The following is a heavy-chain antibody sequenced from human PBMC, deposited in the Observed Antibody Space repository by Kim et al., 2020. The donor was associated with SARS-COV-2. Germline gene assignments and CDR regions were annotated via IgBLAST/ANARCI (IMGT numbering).Heavy chain of an antibody. V-gene: IGHV1-18*01. Sequence: ASVKVSCKTSGYTFPNYGISWVRQAPGQGLEWMGWISTYNGNTNYAQKLQGRVSMTTDTYTSTAYMELRSLRSDDTAVYYCARDERGRYGMDVWGQGTTV. CDR1: GYTFPNYG. CDR3: ARDERGRYGMDV. D-gene: IGHD3-16*01. J-gene: IGHJ6*02. CDR2: ISTYNGNT.